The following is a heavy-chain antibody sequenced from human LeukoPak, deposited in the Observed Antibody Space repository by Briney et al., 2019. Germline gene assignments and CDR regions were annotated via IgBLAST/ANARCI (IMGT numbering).Heavy chain of an antibody. V-gene: IGHV3-13*04. CDR3: ARGDCSGGSCSSMDV. D-gene: IGHD2-15*01. CDR2: INIAGET. J-gene: IGHJ6*02. Sequence: GGSLRLSCTTSEFTFSTYDMHWVRQATGKGLEWVSGINIAGETYYPGSVKGRFTISRENAKNSLYLQMNSLRAGGTAVYYCARGDCSGGSCSSMDVWGQGTTVTVSS. CDR1: EFTFSTYD.